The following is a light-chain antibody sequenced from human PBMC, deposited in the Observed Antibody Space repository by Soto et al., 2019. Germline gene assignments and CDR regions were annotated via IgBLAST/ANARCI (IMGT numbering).Light chain of an antibody. V-gene: IGLV1-40*01. J-gene: IGLJ3*02. CDR2: GNS. CDR1: SSNIGAGYD. CDR3: QSYDSTLSGSG. Sequence: QSVLTQPPSVSGAPGQRVTISCTGSSSNIGAGYDVHWYQHLPGTAPKLLIYGNSNRPSGVPDRFSGSKSGTSASLAITGLRAEDEADYYCQSYDSTLSGSGFGGGTKLTVL.